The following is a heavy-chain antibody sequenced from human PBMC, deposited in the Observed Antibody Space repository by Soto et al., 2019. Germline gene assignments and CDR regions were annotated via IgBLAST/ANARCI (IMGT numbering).Heavy chain of an antibody. J-gene: IGHJ6*03. CDR1: GFTFSGSA. V-gene: IGHV3-73*01. Sequence: PGGSLRLSCAASGFTFSGSAMHWVRQASGKGLEWVGRIRSKANSYATAYAASVKGRFTISRDDSKNTAYLQMNSLKTEDTAVHYCTSFWGYYYYMDVWGKGTTVTVSS. CDR3: TSFWGYYYYMDV. CDR2: IRSKANSYAT. D-gene: IGHD7-27*01.